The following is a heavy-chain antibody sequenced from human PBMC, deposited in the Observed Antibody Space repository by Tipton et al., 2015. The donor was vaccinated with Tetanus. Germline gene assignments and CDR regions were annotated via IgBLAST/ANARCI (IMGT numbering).Heavy chain of an antibody. CDR2: IYYSGST. CDR1: GGSISSYY. V-gene: IGHV4-59*01. Sequence: QLVQSGAEVKPSETLSLTCTVSGGSISSYYWSWIRQPPGKGLEWIGYIYYSGSTNYNPSLKSRVTISVDTSKNQFSLKVSSVTAADTAVYYCARGTGDYWGQGTLFAVSS. D-gene: IGHD1-14*01. CDR3: ARGTGDY. J-gene: IGHJ4*02.